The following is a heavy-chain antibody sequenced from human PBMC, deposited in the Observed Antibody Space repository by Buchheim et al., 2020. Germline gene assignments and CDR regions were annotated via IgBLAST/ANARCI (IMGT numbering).Heavy chain of an antibody. CDR3: ARTDSSGKEYYYYGMDV. CDR1: GGSISSSNW. J-gene: IGHJ6*02. D-gene: IGHD3-22*01. Sequence: QVQLQESGPGLVKPSGTLSLTCAVSGGSISSSNWWSWVRQPPGKGLEWLGEIYHSGSTNYNPSLKSLVTISVDQSKKPFSLKLSSVTAADTAVYYCARTDSSGKEYYYYGMDVWGQGTT. CDR2: IYHSGST. V-gene: IGHV4-4*02.